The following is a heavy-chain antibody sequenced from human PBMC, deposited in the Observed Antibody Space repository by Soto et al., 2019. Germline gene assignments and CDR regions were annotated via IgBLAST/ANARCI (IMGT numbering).Heavy chain of an antibody. Sequence: GGSLRLSCAASGFTFSSYGMHWVRQAPGKGLEWVALIWYDGSNKYYADSVKGRFTISRDNSKNTLYLQMNSLRAEDTAVYSCARALRYCSSTSCYTYFDYWGQGTLVTVSS. CDR2: IWYDGSNK. V-gene: IGHV3-33*01. CDR3: ARALRYCSSTSCYTYFDY. D-gene: IGHD2-2*02. CDR1: GFTFSSYG. J-gene: IGHJ4*02.